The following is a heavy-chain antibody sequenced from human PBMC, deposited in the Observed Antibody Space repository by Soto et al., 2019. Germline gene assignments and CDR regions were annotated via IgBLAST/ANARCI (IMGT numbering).Heavy chain of an antibody. V-gene: IGHV3-33*01. D-gene: IGHD5-12*01. CDR1: GFTFSSYG. J-gene: IGHJ6*02. Sequence: QVQLVESGGGVVQPGRSLRLSCAASGFTFSSYGMHWVRQAPGKGLEWVAVIWYDGSNKWYADSVKGRFTISRDNSKNRLYLQMNSLRAEDRAVYSCARDRGYSGYDSPRFYYGMDVWGQGTTVTVSS. CDR3: ARDRGYSGYDSPRFYYGMDV. CDR2: IWYDGSNK.